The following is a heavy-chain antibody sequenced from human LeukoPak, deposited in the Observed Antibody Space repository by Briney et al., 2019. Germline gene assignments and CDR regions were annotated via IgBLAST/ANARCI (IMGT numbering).Heavy chain of an antibody. CDR3: ATLLSAPRDS. V-gene: IGHV4-39*01. CDR2: IYYSGNT. D-gene: IGHD3-10*01. Sequence: SETLSLTCTVSGGSISGTTSYWGWIRQPPGKGLQWIGSIYYSGNTYYNPSLKSRVTISVDTSKNQFPLTLNSVTAADTAVYYCATLLSAPRDSWGQGTLVTVSS. CDR1: GGSISGTTSY. J-gene: IGHJ4*02.